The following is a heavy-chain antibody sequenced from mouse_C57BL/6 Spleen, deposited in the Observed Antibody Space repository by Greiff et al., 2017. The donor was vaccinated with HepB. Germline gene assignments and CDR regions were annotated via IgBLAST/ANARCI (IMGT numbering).Heavy chain of an antibody. CDR2: IDPSDSYT. Sequence: QVQLQQPGAELVRPGTSVKLSCPASGYTFTSYWMPWVTPRPGQGLEWIGVIDPSDSYTNYNQKFKGKATLTVDTSSSTAYMQLSSLTSEDSAVYYGARGSVSSDYFDDWGQGTTLTASS. D-gene: IGHD1-3*01. CDR3: ARGSVSSDYFDD. CDR1: GYTFTSYW. V-gene: IGHV1-59*01. J-gene: IGHJ2*01.